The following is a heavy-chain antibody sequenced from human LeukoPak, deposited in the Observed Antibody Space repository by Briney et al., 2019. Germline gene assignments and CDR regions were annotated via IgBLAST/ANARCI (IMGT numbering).Heavy chain of an antibody. J-gene: IGHJ4*02. V-gene: IGHV3-30*04. CDR3: AKDSGSYFSNFDY. CDR1: GFTFSSYA. Sequence: PGGSLRLSCAASGFTFSSYAMHWVRQAPGKGLEGVAVISYDGSNKYYADSVKGRFTISRDNSKNTLYLQMNSLRAEDTAVYYCAKDSGSYFSNFDYWGQGTLVTVSS. CDR2: ISYDGSNK. D-gene: IGHD1-26*01.